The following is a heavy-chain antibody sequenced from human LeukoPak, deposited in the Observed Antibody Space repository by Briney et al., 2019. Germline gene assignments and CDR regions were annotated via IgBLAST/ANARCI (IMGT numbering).Heavy chain of an antibody. V-gene: IGHV4-59*01. Sequence: SETLSLTCTVSGGSISSYYWSWIRQPSGKGLEWIGYIYYSGSTNYNPSLKSRVTISVDTSKNQFSLKLSSVTAADTAVYYCARDGSRGLWFGRSAGYFDYWGQGTLVTVSS. CDR1: GGSISSYY. CDR3: ARDGSRGLWFGRSAGYFDY. CDR2: IYYSGST. D-gene: IGHD3-10*01. J-gene: IGHJ4*02.